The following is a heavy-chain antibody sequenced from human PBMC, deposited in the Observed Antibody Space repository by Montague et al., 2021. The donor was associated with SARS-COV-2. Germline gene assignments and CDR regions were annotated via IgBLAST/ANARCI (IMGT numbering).Heavy chain of an antibody. D-gene: IGHD5-12*01. CDR2: IYYSGST. CDR1: SGSISSGGYY. V-gene: IGHV4-31*03. Sequence: TLSLTCTVSSGSISSGGYYWSWIRQHPGKGLEWIGYIYYSGSTXYNPSPKSRVTISVDTSKNQFFLKLSSVTAADTAVYYCARVEFDGGYDSVPLDVWGQGTTVTVSS. CDR3: ARVEFDGGYDSVPLDV. J-gene: IGHJ6*02.